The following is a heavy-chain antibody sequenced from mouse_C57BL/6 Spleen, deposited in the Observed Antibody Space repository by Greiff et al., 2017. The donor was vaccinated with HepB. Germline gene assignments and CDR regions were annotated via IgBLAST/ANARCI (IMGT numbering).Heavy chain of an antibody. CDR2: ISSGGSYT. Sequence: EVKLVDSGGDLVKPGGSLKLSCAASGFTFSSYGMSWVRQTPDKRLEWVATISSGGSYTYYPDSVKGRFTISRDNAKNTLYLQMSSLKSEDTAMYYCARDYYGPYFDYWGQGTTLTVSS. J-gene: IGHJ2*01. V-gene: IGHV5-6*01. CDR3: ARDYYGPYFDY. CDR1: GFTFSSYG. D-gene: IGHD1-1*01.